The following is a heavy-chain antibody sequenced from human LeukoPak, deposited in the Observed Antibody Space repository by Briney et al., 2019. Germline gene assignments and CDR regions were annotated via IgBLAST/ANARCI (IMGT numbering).Heavy chain of an antibody. CDR3: ARGGSAAKYYFDS. CDR2: IFYSGTT. V-gene: IGHV4-59*11. D-gene: IGHD6-13*01. Sequence: SETLSLTCTVSGGSISSHYWSWIRQPPGKGLEFIGYIFYSGTTNFNPSLKSRVTLSVDTSKNQFSLRLNSVTAADTAVYYCARGGSAAKYYFDSWGQGTLVTVPS. CDR1: GGSISSHY. J-gene: IGHJ4*02.